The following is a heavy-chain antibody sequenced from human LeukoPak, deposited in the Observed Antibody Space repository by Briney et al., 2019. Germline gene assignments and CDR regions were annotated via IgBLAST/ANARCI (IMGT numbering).Heavy chain of an antibody. Sequence: SVKVSCKASGGTFSSYAISWVRQAPGQGLEWMGGIIPIFGTANYEQKFQGRVTITADESTSTAYMELSSLRSEDTAVYYCARGYCSGGSCYSDLLVYFDYWGQGTLVTVSS. CDR3: ARGYCSGGSCYSDLLVYFDY. CDR1: GGTFSSYA. CDR2: IIPIFGTA. J-gene: IGHJ4*02. D-gene: IGHD2-15*01. V-gene: IGHV1-69*01.